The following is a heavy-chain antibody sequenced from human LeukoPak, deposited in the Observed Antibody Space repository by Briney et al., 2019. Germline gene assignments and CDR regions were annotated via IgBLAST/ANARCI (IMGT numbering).Heavy chain of an antibody. CDR1: GFTFSGSA. CDR3: TGEATSPDY. V-gene: IGHV3-73*01. J-gene: IGHJ4*02. CDR2: IRGKANSYAT. Sequence: PGGSLRLSCAASGFTFSGSAMHWVRQASGKGLEWVGRIRGKANSYATVYAASVNGRFTISRDDSKNTAYLQMNSLKTEDTAVYYCTGEATSPDYWGQGTLVTVTS. D-gene: IGHD5-12*01.